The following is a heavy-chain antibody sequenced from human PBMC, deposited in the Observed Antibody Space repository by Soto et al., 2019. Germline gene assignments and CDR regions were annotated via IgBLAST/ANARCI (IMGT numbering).Heavy chain of an antibody. D-gene: IGHD3-22*01. Sequence: EVQLFESGGGLVQPGGSLRLSCAASGFTFNSYAMSWVRQAPGKGLEWVSTIIGSGGSTYYADSVKGRFSVSRDNSKNTLYLQMNSLRAEDTAVYYCAKDRNYYDSSGYDYWGQGTLVTVSS. V-gene: IGHV3-23*01. CDR1: GFTFNSYA. CDR2: IIGSGGST. CDR3: AKDRNYYDSSGYDY. J-gene: IGHJ4*02.